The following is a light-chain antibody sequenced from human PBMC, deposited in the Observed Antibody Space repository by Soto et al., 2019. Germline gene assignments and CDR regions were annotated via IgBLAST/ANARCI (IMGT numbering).Light chain of an antibody. CDR1: QSVSSSH. CDR2: GAS. Sequence: EIVLTQSPGTLPSSPGERATLSCSASQSVSSSHLAWYQQKPGQAHRLLIYGASSSDTGIPDRFSGSGSGTDFTLTIRRLQPEDVAVYFCQQYGDSPMYTFGQGTKLEI. CDR3: QQYGDSPMYT. V-gene: IGKV3-20*01. J-gene: IGKJ2*01.